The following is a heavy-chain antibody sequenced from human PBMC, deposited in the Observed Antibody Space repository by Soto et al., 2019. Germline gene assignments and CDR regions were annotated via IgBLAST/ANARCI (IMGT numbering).Heavy chain of an antibody. CDR1: GGSISSSSYY. J-gene: IGHJ4*02. Sequence: LSLTCTVSGGSISSSSYYWGWIRQPPGKGLEWIGSIYYSGSTYYNPSLKSRVTISADTSKNQFSLKLSSVTAADTAVYYCARTSRLRFLEWSYDYWGQGTLVTVSS. V-gene: IGHV4-39*01. CDR3: ARTSRLRFLEWSYDY. CDR2: IYYSGST. D-gene: IGHD3-3*01.